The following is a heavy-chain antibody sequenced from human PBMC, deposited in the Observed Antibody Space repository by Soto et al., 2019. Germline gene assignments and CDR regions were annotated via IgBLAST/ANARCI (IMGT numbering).Heavy chain of an antibody. V-gene: IGHV1-69*18. Sequence: QVQLVQSGAELKKPGSSVKVSCSASGVTFSSYAFTWVRQAPVQGLEWMGNILPVFRTSNYAQGFQGRLNSNADESTSTTYMELSSLRSEDTAVYFFAKDGSLDGGGGESWGQGTLDIVSS. D-gene: IGHD3-16*01. J-gene: IGHJ4*02. CDR1: GVTFSSYA. CDR2: ILPVFRTS. CDR3: AKDGSLDGGGGES.